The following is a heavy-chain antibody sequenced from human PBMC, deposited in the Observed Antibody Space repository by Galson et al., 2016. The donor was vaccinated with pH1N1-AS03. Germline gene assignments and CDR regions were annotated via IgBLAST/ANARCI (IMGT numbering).Heavy chain of an antibody. V-gene: IGHV3-7*03. Sequence: SLRLSCAASGFTFSSYWMTWVRQAPGKRLEWVANIKHDGSEKYSVDSVKGRFTISRDNAKNSLYLQLNSLRAEDTAVYYCAREEFEGAFSGAMVDYWGQGTLVTVSS. CDR3: AREEFEGAFSGAMVDY. D-gene: IGHD1-26*01. J-gene: IGHJ4*02. CDR2: IKHDGSEK. CDR1: GFTFSSYW.